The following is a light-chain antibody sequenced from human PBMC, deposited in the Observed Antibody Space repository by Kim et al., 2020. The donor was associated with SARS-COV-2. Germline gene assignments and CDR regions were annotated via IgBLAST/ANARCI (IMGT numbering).Light chain of an antibody. J-gene: IGKJ2*01. CDR3: QQYGSSPYT. V-gene: IGKV3-20*01. CDR1: QSVSSSY. CDR2: GAS. Sequence: LSRGERATLSCRGSQSVSSSYLAWYQQKPGQAPRLLIYGASSRATGIPDRFSGSGSGTDFTLTISRLEPEDFAVYYCQQYGSSPYTFGQGTKLEI.